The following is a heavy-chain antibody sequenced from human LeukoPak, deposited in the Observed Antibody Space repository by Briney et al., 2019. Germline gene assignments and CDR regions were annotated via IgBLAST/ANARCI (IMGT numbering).Heavy chain of an antibody. V-gene: IGHV1-69*13. CDR3: ARVDVAAAGHTPFDY. D-gene: IGHD6-13*01. J-gene: IGHJ4*02. Sequence: ASVKVSCKASGGTFSSYAISWVRQAPGQRLEWMGGIIPIFGTANYAQKFQGRVTITADESTSTAYMELSSLRSEDTAVYYCARVDVAAAGHTPFDYWGQGTLVTVSS. CDR1: GGTFSSYA. CDR2: IIPIFGTA.